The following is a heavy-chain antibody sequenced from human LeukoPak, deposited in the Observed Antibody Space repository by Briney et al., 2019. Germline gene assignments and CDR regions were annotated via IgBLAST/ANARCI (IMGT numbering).Heavy chain of an antibody. CDR2: IIPIFGTA. D-gene: IGHD3-10*01. V-gene: IGHV1-69*05. CDR1: GYSFSSHA. Sequence: SVKVSCKASGYSFSSHAISWVRQAPGQGLEWMGGIIPIFGTANYAQKFQGRVTITTDESTSTAYMELSSLRSEDTAVYYCAKSQGVYYGSGSYYNPYYMDVWGKGTTVTVSS. J-gene: IGHJ6*03. CDR3: AKSQGVYYGSGSYYNPYYMDV.